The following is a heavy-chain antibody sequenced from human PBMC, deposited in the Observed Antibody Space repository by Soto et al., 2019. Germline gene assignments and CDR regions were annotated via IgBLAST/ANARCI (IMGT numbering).Heavy chain of an antibody. CDR3: AGGVTVRPSHYYYHGMDV. CDR2: LHYSGST. Sequence: SETLSLTCTVSGGSINSSYWSWIRQSPGKGLEWIGYLHYSGSTNYNPSLKSRVTISLDTSENRFSLKLTSVTAADTAVYYCAGGVTVRPSHYYYHGMDVWGQGTTVTVSS. J-gene: IGHJ6*02. D-gene: IGHD6-6*01. V-gene: IGHV4-59*01. CDR1: GGSINSSY.